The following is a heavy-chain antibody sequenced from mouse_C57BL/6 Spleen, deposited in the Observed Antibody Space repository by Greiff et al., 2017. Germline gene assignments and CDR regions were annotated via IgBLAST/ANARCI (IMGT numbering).Heavy chain of an antibody. Sequence: VQLQQPGAELVKPGASVKMSCKASGYTFTSYWLTWVKQRPGQGLEWIGDLYPGSGSTNYNEKFKSKATLTVDTSSSTAYMHLSSLTSADTAVYYCASARAYYAMDYWGQGTSVTGSS. D-gene: IGHD3-1*01. CDR2: LYPGSGST. V-gene: IGHV1-55*01. J-gene: IGHJ4*01. CDR3: ASARAYYAMDY. CDR1: GYTFTSYW.